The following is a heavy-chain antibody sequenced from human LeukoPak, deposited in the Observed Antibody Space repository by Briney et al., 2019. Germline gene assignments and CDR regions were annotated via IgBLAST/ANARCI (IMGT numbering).Heavy chain of an antibody. D-gene: IGHD6-13*01. Sequence: GGSLRLSCAASGFTFSTYAMSWVRRAPGKGLEWGSAISGSGGIIYYADSVKGRFTISRDNSKNMLFMQMNSLSADDTAVYYCAKAAIAESSNWYGIDYWGQGTLVTVSS. CDR3: AKAAIAESSNWYGIDY. V-gene: IGHV3-23*01. CDR2: ISGSGGII. CDR1: GFTFSTYA. J-gene: IGHJ4*02.